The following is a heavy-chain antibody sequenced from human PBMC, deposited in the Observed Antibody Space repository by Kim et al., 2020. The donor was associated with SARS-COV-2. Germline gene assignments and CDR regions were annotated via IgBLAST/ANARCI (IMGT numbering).Heavy chain of an antibody. J-gene: IGHJ4*02. V-gene: IGHV4-34*01. CDR2: INHSGST. Sequence: SETLSLTCAVYGGSFSGYYWSWIRQPPGKGLELIWEINHSGSTNYNPSLKSRVTISVYTSKNQFSMKLSSVTAADTAVYYCSSGLWCTDWGQGTLVTVSS. CDR1: GGSFSGYY. D-gene: IGHD3-10*01. CDR3: SSGLWCTD.